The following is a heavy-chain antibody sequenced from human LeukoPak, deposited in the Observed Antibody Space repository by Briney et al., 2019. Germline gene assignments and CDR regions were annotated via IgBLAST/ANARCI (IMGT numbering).Heavy chain of an antibody. CDR1: GGTFSSYA. J-gene: IGHJ4*02. CDR2: IIPIFGTA. Sequence: SVKVSCKASGGTFSSYAISWVRQAPGQGLEWMGGIIPIFGTANYAQKLQGRVTMTTDTSTSTAYMELRSLRSDDTAVYYCAREAQQLVTIYFDYWGQGTLVTVSS. V-gene: IGHV1-69*05. CDR3: AREAQQLVTIYFDY. D-gene: IGHD6-13*01.